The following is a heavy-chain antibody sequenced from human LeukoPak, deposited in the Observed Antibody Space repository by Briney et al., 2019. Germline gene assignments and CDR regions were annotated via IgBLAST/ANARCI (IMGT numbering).Heavy chain of an antibody. CDR2: ISAYNGNT. CDR1: GYTFTSYG. CDR3: ASTNPDYYYYYGMDV. Sequence: ASVEASCKASGYTFTSYGISWVRQAPGQGLEWMGWISAYNGNTNYAQKLQGRVTMTTDTSTSTAYMELRSLRSDDTAVYYCASTNPDYYYYYGMDVWGQGTTVTVSS. J-gene: IGHJ6*02. D-gene: IGHD1-26*01. V-gene: IGHV1-18*01.